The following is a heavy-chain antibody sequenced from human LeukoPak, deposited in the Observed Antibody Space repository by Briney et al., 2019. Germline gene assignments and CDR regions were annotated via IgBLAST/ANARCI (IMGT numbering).Heavy chain of an antibody. CDR3: AKDQGGDYGPFDY. D-gene: IGHD2-21*02. Sequence: GGSLRLSCAASGFTFSSYWMSWVRQAPGKGLEWVANIKQDGSEKYYVDSVKGRFTISRDNSKNTLYLQMNSLRAEDTAVYYCAKDQGGDYGPFDYWGQGTLVTVSS. CDR2: IKQDGSEK. V-gene: IGHV3-7*01. CDR1: GFTFSSYW. J-gene: IGHJ4*02.